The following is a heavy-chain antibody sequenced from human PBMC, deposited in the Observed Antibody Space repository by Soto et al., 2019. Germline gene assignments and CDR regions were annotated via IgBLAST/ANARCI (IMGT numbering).Heavy chain of an antibody. Sequence: VQLVQSGAEVKKPGSSVKVSCKASGGTFSSYTISWVRQAPGQGLEWMGRIIPILGIANYAQKFQGRVTITADKSTSTAYMELSSLRSEDTAVYYCARSRGIAARPLDYWGQGTLVTVSS. CDR3: ARSRGIAARPLDY. CDR2: IIPILGIA. V-gene: IGHV1-69*02. J-gene: IGHJ4*02. D-gene: IGHD6-6*01. CDR1: GGTFSSYT.